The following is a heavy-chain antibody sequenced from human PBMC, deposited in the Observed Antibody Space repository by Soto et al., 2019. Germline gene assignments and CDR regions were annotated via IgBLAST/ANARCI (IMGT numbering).Heavy chain of an antibody. Sequence: SETLSLTCTVSGGSISSGDYYWSWIRQPPGKGLEWIGYIYYSGSTYYNPSLKSRVTISVDTSKNQFSLKLSSVTAADTAVYYCARGIRLRWYQEYYFDYWGQGTLVTVPQ. J-gene: IGHJ4*02. CDR3: ARGIRLRWYQEYYFDY. CDR1: GGSISSGDYY. CDR2: IYYSGST. V-gene: IGHV4-30-4*01. D-gene: IGHD4-17*01.